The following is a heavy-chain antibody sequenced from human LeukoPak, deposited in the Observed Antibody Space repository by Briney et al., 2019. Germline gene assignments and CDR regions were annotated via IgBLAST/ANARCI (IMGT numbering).Heavy chain of an antibody. J-gene: IGHJ6*03. Sequence: ASVKVSCKASGGTFSSYAISWVRQAPGQGLEWMGGIIPIFGTANYAQKFQGRVTITADKSTSTAYMELSSLRSEDTAVYYCARGRVQLERLRALDYYYYMDVWGKGTTVTVSS. CDR2: IIPIFGTA. CDR3: ARGRVQLERLRALDYYYYMDV. CDR1: GGTFSSYA. D-gene: IGHD1-1*01. V-gene: IGHV1-69*06.